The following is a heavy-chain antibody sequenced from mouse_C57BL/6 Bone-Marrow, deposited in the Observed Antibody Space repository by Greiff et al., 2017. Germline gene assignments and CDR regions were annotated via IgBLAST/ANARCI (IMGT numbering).Heavy chain of an antibody. CDR2: IDPETGGT. CDR1: GYTFTDYE. V-gene: IGHV1-15*01. D-gene: IGHD2-4*01. J-gene: IGHJ3*01. Sequence: VQLQQSGAELVRPGASVTLSCKASGYTFTDYEMHWVKQTPVHGLEWIGAIDPETGGTAYNQKFKGKAILTADKSSSTAYMELRALTSEDSAVYYCRRYYDYDDWGQGTLVTVSA. CDR3: RRYYDYDD.